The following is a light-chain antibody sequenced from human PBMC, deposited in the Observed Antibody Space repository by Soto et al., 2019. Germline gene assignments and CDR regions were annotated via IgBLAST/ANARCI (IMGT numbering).Light chain of an antibody. CDR2: EVY. CDR1: SSDIGGYNF. CDR3: ISHGGSSNPDA. V-gene: IGLV2-8*01. Sequence: QSVLTQPPSASGSPGQSVTISCTGTSSDIGGYNFVSWYQQYPGKAPKLIIFEVYKRPSGVPDRFSASKSGNTASLTVSGLQAEDEADYYCISHGGSSNPDAFGSGTKLTVL. J-gene: IGLJ1*01.